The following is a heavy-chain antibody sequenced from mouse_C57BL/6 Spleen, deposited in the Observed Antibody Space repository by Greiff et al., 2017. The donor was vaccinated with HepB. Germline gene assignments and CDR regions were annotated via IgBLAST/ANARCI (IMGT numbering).Heavy chain of an antibody. D-gene: IGHD1-1*01. V-gene: IGHV1-64*01. J-gene: IGHJ1*03. CDR2: IHPNSGST. Sequence: VQLQQPGAELVKPGASVKLSCKASGYTFTSYWMHWVKQRPGQGLEWIGMIHPNSGSTNYNEKFKSKATLTVDKSSSTAYMQLSSLTSEDSAVYYFARIYYYGSRCYDVWGTGTTVTVSS. CDR3: ARIYYYGSRCYDV. CDR1: GYTFTSYW.